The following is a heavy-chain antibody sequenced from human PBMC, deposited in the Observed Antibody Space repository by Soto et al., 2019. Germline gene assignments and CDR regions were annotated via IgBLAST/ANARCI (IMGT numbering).Heavy chain of an antibody. CDR2: INAGNGTT. V-gene: IGHV1-3*01. CDR1: GYTFTSYA. J-gene: IGHJ3*02. Sequence: ASVKVSCKASGYTFTSYAMHWVRQAPGQRPEWMGWINAGNGTTKYSQQFQGRVTITRDTSTSTAYMELSSLRSEDTAVYYCAARASGAFDIWGQGTMVTVSS. CDR3: AARASGAFDI.